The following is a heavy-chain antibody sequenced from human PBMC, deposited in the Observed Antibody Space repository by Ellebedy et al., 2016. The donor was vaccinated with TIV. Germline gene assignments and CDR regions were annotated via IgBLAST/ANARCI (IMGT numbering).Heavy chain of an antibody. Sequence: SETLSLTXTVSGDSISNYHWSWIRQPPGKGLEWIGHIYHDGSTKYNPFLRGRVTIFLHTSKTQFSLRLSSVTAADTALYYCARYEAPVGSYAFDIWGQGTLVTVSS. CDR3: ARYEAPVGSYAFDI. J-gene: IGHJ3*02. D-gene: IGHD1-26*01. CDR2: IYHDGST. CDR1: GDSISNYH. V-gene: IGHV4-59*13.